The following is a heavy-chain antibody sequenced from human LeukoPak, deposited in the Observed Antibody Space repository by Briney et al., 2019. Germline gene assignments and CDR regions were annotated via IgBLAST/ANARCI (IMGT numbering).Heavy chain of an antibody. Sequence: SETLSLTCNVSGGSIVSPYYYWAWLRQPPGKSLEWIGFIYKSERTSYSPSLKSRITISLNTSKNQFSLTLTSVTAADTAVYYCATIPEDRETYIDYWGQGTLVTVSS. V-gene: IGHV4-30-4*01. D-gene: IGHD2-2*02. J-gene: IGHJ4*02. CDR1: GGSIVSPYYY. CDR3: ATIPEDRETYIDY. CDR2: IYKSERT.